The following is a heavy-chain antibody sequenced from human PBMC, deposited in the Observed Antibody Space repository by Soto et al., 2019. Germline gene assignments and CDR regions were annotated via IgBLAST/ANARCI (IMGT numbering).Heavy chain of an antibody. Sequence: GGSLRLSCAASGFTFSSYAMSWVRQAPGKGLEWVSAISGSGGSTYYADSVKGRFTISRDNSKNTLYLQMNSLRAEDTAVYYCAKGADYDFWSGYWFDPWGQGTLVTVSS. V-gene: IGHV3-23*01. J-gene: IGHJ5*02. CDR3: AKGADYDFWSGYWFDP. CDR2: ISGSGGST. CDR1: GFTFSSYA. D-gene: IGHD3-3*01.